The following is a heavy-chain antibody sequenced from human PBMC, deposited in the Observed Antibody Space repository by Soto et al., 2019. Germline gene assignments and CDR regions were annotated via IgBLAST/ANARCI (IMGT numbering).Heavy chain of an antibody. J-gene: IGHJ6*02. D-gene: IGHD6-13*01. CDR2: IYYSGST. CDR3: ARLMDRGPSSSWYLRYYYYGMDV. Sequence: TSETLSLTCTVSGGSVSSSSCYWGWIRQPPGKGLEWIGYIYYSGSTNYNPSLKSRVTISVDTSKNQFSLKLSSVTAADTAVYYCARLMDRGPSSSWYLRYYYYGMDVWGQGTTVTVSS. CDR1: GGSVSSSSCY. V-gene: IGHV4-61*05.